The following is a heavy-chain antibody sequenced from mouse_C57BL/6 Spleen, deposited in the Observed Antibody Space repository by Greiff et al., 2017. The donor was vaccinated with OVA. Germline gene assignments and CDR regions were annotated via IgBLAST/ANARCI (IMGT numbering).Heavy chain of an antibody. V-gene: IGHV1-52*01. J-gene: IGHJ2*01. D-gene: IGHD1-1*01. CDR2: IDPSDSET. CDR1: GYTFTSYW. CDR3: AISYYGSSYAY. Sequence: QVQLQQPGAELVRPGSSVKLSCKASGYTFTSYWLHWVKQRPIQGLEWIGNIDPSDSETHYNQKFKDKATLTVDKSSSTAYMQLSSLTSEDSAVYYCAISYYGSSYAYWGQGTTLTVSS.